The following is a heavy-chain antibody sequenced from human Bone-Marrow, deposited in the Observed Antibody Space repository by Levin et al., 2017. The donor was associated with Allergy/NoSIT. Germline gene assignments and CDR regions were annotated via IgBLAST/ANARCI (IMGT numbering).Heavy chain of an antibody. J-gene: IGHJ6*02. CDR1: GFTFSSYW. D-gene: IGHD3-3*01. V-gene: IGHV3-7*01. Sequence: GGSLRLSCAASGFTFSSYWMSWVRQAPGKGLEWVANIKQDGSEKYYVDSVKGRFTISRDNAKNSLYLQMNSLRAEDTAVYYCAREFYDFWSGYYSLYYYGMDVWGQGTTVTVSS. CDR3: AREFYDFWSGYYSLYYYGMDV. CDR2: IKQDGSEK.